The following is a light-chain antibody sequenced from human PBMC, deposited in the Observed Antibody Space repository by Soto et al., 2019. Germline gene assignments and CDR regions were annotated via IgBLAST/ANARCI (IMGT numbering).Light chain of an antibody. Sequence: DIQMTQSPSTLSASVGDRVTITCRASQSISSWLAWYQQKPGKAPKLLIYDAYILESGVPSRFGGSGSGTEFTLTISSLQPDDFASYYCQQYKSYSALTFGGGTKVEIK. J-gene: IGKJ4*01. CDR3: QQYKSYSALT. CDR2: DAY. CDR1: QSISSW. V-gene: IGKV1-5*01.